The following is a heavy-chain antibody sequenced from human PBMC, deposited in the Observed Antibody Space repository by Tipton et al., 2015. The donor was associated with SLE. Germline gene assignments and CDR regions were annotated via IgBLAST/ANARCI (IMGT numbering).Heavy chain of an antibody. D-gene: IGHD3-3*01. CDR3: AKRKRNYDFWSGSLDY. J-gene: IGHJ4*02. V-gene: IGHV3-30*02. CDR2: IRYDGSNK. Sequence: GSLRLSCAASGFTFSSYGMHWVRQAPGKGLEWVAFIRYDGSNKYYADSVKGRFTISRDNSKNTLYLQMNSLRAEDTAVYYCAKRKRNYDFWSGSLDYWGQGTLVTVSS. CDR1: GFTFSSYG.